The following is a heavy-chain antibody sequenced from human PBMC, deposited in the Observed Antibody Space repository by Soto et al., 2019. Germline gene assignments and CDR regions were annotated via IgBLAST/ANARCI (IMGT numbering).Heavy chain of an antibody. V-gene: IGHV3-23*01. CDR1: GLRVSSFA. CDR2: VNGDGTAT. CDR3: AKITRS. Sequence: EVQLLESGGGLVQPGGSLRPSCAASGLRVSSFAMTWVRQAPGKGLEWISSVNGDGTATYYANSVKGRFTISRDTSKNTLYLQMDSLRAEDTAVYYCAKITRSWGQGTLVTVSS. D-gene: IGHD3-16*01. J-gene: IGHJ4*02.